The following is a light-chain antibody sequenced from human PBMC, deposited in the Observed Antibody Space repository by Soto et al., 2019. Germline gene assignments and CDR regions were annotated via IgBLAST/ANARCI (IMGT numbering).Light chain of an antibody. CDR1: QSISSL. J-gene: IGKJ5*01. CDR2: KAS. V-gene: IGKV1-5*03. CDR3: QQYNSYPLT. Sequence: DIQMTQSPSTLSASVGDRVTITCRASQSISSLLAWYQQKPGRAPTLLIYKASTLESGVPSRFSGSGSGTGFTLTISSLQPDDFATYYCQQYNSYPLTFGQGTRLEIK.